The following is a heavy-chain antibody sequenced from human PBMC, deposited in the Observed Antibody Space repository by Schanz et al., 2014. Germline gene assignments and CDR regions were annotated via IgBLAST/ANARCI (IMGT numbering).Heavy chain of an antibody. V-gene: IGHV3-11*04. D-gene: IGHD1-26*01. CDR3: ARDSGSHYLVDY. CDR1: GLTFSDYY. J-gene: IGHJ4*02. CDR2: ISPTGSST. Sequence: VQLVESGGGLVQPGGSLRLSCAASGLTFSDYYMSWIRQAPGKGLEWVSNISPTGSSTYYADSVKGRFTISRDNSKNTLYLQMNSLRAEDTAVYYCARDSGSHYLVDYWGQGTLVIVSS.